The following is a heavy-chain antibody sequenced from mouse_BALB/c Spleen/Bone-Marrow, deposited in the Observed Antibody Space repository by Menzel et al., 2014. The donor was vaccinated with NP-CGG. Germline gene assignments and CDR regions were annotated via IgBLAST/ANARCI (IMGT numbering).Heavy chain of an antibody. V-gene: IGHV1-69*02. J-gene: IGHJ4*01. CDR3: TSRDDAMDY. Sequence: VQLQQSGAELVRPGASVNLSCKASGYTFTSYWINWVKQRPGQGLEWIGHIYPSDSYTNYNPKFKDKATLTVNKSSSTAYMQLSSPTSEDSGDYDGTSRDDAMDYWGQGTSVTVSS. CDR2: IYPSDSYT. CDR1: GYTFTSYW.